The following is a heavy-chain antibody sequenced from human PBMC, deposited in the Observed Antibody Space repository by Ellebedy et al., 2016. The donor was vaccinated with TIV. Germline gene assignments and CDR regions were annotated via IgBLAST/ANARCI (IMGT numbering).Heavy chain of an antibody. V-gene: IGHV1-18*04. CDR3: ARDGDRTYYYYYGMDV. Sequence: AASVKVSCKASGYTFTSYGISWVRQAPGQGLEWMGWISAYNGNTNYAQKLQGRVTMTTDTSTSTADMELRSLRSDDTAVYYCARDGDRTYYYYYGMDVWGQGTTVTVSS. CDR1: GYTFTSYG. CDR2: ISAYNGNT. J-gene: IGHJ6*02. D-gene: IGHD2-21*02.